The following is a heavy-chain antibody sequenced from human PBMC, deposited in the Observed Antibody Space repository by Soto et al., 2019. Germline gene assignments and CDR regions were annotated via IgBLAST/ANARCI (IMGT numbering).Heavy chain of an antibody. J-gene: IGHJ4*02. CDR2: IYYSGST. V-gene: IGHV4-59*01. D-gene: IGHD3-22*01. Sequence: LSLTCTVSGGSISSYYWSWIRQPPGKGLEWIGHIYYSGSTNYNPSLKSRVTISVDTSKNQFSLKLSSVTAADTAVYYCARVRSDSSGYSPEGFDYWGQGTLVTVSS. CDR3: ARVRSDSSGYSPEGFDY. CDR1: GGSISSYY.